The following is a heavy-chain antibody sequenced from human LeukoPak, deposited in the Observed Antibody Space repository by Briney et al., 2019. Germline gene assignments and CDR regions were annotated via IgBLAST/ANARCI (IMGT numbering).Heavy chain of an antibody. V-gene: IGHV4-39*02. CDR2: IYYSGST. Sequence: SETLSLTCTVSGGSISSSSYYWGWIRQPPGKGLEWIGSIYYSGSTYYNPSLKSRVTISVDTSKSQFSLKLSSVTAADTAVYYCARDGTEYDYVWGSSVGYWGQGTLVTVSS. CDR3: ARDGTEYDYVWGSSVGY. CDR1: GGSISSSSYY. D-gene: IGHD3-16*01. J-gene: IGHJ4*02.